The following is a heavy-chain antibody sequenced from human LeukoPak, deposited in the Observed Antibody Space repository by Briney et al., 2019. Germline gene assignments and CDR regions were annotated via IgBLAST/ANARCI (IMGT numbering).Heavy chain of an antibody. V-gene: IGHV4-39*07. CDR2: IYYSGST. J-gene: IGHJ5*02. Sequence: SETLSLTCTVSGGSISSSSYYWGWIRQPPGKGLEWIGSIYYSGSTYYNPSLKSRVTISVDTSKNQFSLKLSSVTAADTAVYYCARGKAELDRQGPNWFDPWGQGTLVTVPS. CDR3: ARGKAELDRQGPNWFDP. CDR1: GGSISSSSYY. D-gene: IGHD1-1*01.